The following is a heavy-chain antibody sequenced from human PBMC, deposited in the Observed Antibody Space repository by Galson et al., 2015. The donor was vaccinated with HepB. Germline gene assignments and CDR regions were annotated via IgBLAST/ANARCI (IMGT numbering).Heavy chain of an antibody. V-gene: IGHV1-69*13. Sequence: SVKVSCKASGGTFSSYAISWVRQAPGQGLEWMGGIIPIFGTANYAQKFQGRVTITADESTSTAYMELSSLRSEDTAVYYCARGGSSSWYSLAFDIWGQGTMVTVSS. CDR2: IIPIFGTA. D-gene: IGHD6-13*01. CDR3: ARGGSSSWYSLAFDI. CDR1: GGTFSSYA. J-gene: IGHJ3*02.